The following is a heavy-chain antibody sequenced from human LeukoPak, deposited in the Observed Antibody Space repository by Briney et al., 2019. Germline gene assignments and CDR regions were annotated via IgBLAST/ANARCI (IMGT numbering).Heavy chain of an antibody. V-gene: IGHV1-58*02. D-gene: IGHD3-10*01. J-gene: IGHJ3*02. CDR3: ATTHLMVRGVNDAFDI. CDR2: IVVGSGNT. Sequence: SVKVSCKASGFTFTSSAMQWVRQARGQRLEWIGWIVVGSGNTNYAQKFQERVTITRDMSTSTAYMELSSLRSEDTAVYYCATTHLMVRGVNDAFDIWGQGTMVTVSS. CDR1: GFTFTSSA.